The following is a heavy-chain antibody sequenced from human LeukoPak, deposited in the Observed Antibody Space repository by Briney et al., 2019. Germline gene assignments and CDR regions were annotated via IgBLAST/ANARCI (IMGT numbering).Heavy chain of an antibody. Sequence: SETLSLTCTVSGGSISSSSYYWGWIRQPPGKGLEWIGSIYYSGSTYYNPSLKSRVTISGDTSKNQFSLKLSSVTAADTAVYYCAREYSSSSWNWFDPWGQGTLVTVSS. J-gene: IGHJ5*02. CDR3: AREYSSSSWNWFDP. CDR1: GGSISSSSYY. D-gene: IGHD6-6*01. V-gene: IGHV4-39*07. CDR2: IYYSGST.